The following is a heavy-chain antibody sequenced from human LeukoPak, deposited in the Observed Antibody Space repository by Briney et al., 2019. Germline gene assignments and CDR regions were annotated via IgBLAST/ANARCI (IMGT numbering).Heavy chain of an antibody. CDR3: ASHSSSGWYYFDY. D-gene: IGHD6-19*01. CDR1: GFTFSSYS. CDR2: ISSSSSTI. Sequence: GGSLRLSCAASGFTFSSYSMNWVRQAPGKGLEWVSDISSSSSTIYYADSVKGRFTISRDNAKNSLYLQMNSLRDEDTAVYYCASHSSSGWYYFDYWGQGTLVTVSS. J-gene: IGHJ4*02. V-gene: IGHV3-48*02.